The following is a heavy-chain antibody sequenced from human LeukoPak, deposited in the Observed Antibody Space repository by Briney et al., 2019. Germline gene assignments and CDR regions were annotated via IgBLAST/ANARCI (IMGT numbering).Heavy chain of an antibody. CDR1: GYTFTTYA. D-gene: IGHD6-6*01. CDR3: AREYSSSSGRTFDY. Sequence: ASVNVSCKASGYTFTTYAMHWVRQAPGQVLEWMGWINAGNGNTKYSQKFQGKVTITRDTSASTVYMELSSLRPEDTAVYYCAREYSSSSGRTFDYWGQGTLVTVSS. V-gene: IGHV1-3*01. CDR2: INAGNGNT. J-gene: IGHJ4*02.